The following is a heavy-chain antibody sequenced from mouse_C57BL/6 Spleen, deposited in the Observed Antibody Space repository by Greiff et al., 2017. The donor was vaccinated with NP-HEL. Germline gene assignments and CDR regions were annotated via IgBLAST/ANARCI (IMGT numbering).Heavy chain of an antibody. CDR1: GYSLTRYG. CDR3: ARSKYLARY. D-gene: IGHD5-1*01. CDR2: IWAGGST. Sequence: VQGVESGPGLVAPSQSLSITCTVYGYSLTRYGVHWVRQPPGKGLEWLGLIWAGGSTNYNWALMSRLSISIDNSKSLVFSIMNSLQTDDTALYYCARSKYLARYWGQGTTLTVSS. V-gene: IGHV2-9*02. J-gene: IGHJ2*01.